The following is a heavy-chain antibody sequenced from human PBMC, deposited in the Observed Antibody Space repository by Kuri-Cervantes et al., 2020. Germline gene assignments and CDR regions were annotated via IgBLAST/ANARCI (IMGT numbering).Heavy chain of an antibody. D-gene: IGHD5-18*01. V-gene: IGHV1-46*01. CDR2: INPNSGST. J-gene: IGHJ4*02. CDR3: ARARIQLRASDY. CDR1: GYTFTGYY. Sequence: ASVKVSCKASGYTFTGYYMHWVRQAPGQGLEWMGWINPNSGSTSYAQKFQGRVTMTRDTSTSTVYMELSSLRSEDTAVYYCARARIQLRASDYWGQGTLVTVSS.